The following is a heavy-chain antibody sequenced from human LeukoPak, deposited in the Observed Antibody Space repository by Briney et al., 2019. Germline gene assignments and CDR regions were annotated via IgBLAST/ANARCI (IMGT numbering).Heavy chain of an antibody. CDR3: ARGYYYDSSGYFDAFDI. J-gene: IGHJ3*02. CDR2: IYTSGST. CDR1: GGSISSGGYY. D-gene: IGHD3-22*01. V-gene: IGHV4-61*02. Sequence: PSQTLSLTCTVSGGSISSGGYYWSWIRQPAGKGLEWIGRIYTSGSTNYNPSLKSRVTMSVDTSKNQFSLKLSSVTAADTAVYYCARGYYYDSSGYFDAFDIWGQGTMVTVSS.